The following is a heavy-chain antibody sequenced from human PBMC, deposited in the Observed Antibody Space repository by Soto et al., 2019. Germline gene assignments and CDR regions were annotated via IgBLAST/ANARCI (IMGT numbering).Heavy chain of an antibody. V-gene: IGHV1-46*01. Sequence: ASVKVSCKASGYTXTSYYMHWVRQAPGQGLEWMGIISPSGGSTSYAQKFQGRVTMTRDTSTSTVYMELSSLRSGDTAVYYCARDLNGSGSYYYGMDVWGQGTTVTVS. D-gene: IGHD3-10*01. J-gene: IGHJ6*02. CDR1: GYTXTSYY. CDR3: ARDLNGSGSYYYGMDV. CDR2: ISPSGGST.